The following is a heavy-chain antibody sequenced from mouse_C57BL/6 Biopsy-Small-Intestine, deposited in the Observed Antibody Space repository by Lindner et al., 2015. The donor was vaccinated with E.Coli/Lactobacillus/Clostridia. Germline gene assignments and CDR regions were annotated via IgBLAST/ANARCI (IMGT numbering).Heavy chain of an antibody. J-gene: IGHJ4*01. V-gene: IGHV1-58*01. D-gene: IGHD1-1*01. CDR2: IYIGNGYS. CDR3: ARGGSSVVADYAMDY. CDR1: GYSFASFG. Sequence: VQLQESGAELVRPGSSVKMSCKTSGYSFASFGIDWVRQRPGQGLEWIGYIYIGNGYSEYNEKFKGKATLTSDTSSSTAYMQLSSLTSADSAIYVCARGGSSVVADYAMDYWGQGTSVTVSS.